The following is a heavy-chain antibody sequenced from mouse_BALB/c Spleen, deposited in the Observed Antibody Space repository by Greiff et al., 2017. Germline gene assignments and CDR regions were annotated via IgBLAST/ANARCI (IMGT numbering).Heavy chain of an antibody. Sequence: VKLMESGPGLVAPSQSLSITCTVSGFSLTSYDISWIRQPPGKGLEWLGVIWTGGGTNYNSAFMSRLSISKDNSKSQVFLKMNSLQTDDTAIYYCVRNWDYFDYWGQGTTLTVSS. V-gene: IGHV2-9-2*01. J-gene: IGHJ2*01. CDR2: IWTGGGT. CDR1: GFSLTSYD. D-gene: IGHD4-1*01. CDR3: VRNWDYFDY.